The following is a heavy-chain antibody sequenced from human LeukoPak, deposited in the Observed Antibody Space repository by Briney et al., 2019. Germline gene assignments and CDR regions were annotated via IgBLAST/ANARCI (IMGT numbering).Heavy chain of an antibody. J-gene: IGHJ4*02. CDR3: ARGTEYRSFAY. V-gene: IGHV1-2*02. CDR1: LYTFSFYF. CDR2: LNPNSRGT. Sequence: ASVKVSCMASLYTFSFYFMHWVPPAPGQGLEWMGWLNPNSRGTDYAQRFQGRVTMTQNTSISTAYMEQTKLTHDNTAVHFCARGTEYRSFAYWGQGTLVTVSS. D-gene: IGHD5-18*01.